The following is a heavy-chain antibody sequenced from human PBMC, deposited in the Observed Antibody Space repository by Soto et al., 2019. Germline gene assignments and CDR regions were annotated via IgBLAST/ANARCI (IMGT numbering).Heavy chain of an antibody. J-gene: IGHJ4*02. V-gene: IGHV4-34*01. CDR2: INHSGST. CDR1: GGSFSGYY. D-gene: IGHD5-18*01. Sequence: PSETLSLTCAVYGGSFSGYYWSWIRQPPGKGLEWIGEINHSGSTYYNPSLKSRVTISVDTSKNQFSLKLSSVTAADTAVYYCARVNSYGSRYFDYWGQGTLVTVSS. CDR3: ARVNSYGSRYFDY.